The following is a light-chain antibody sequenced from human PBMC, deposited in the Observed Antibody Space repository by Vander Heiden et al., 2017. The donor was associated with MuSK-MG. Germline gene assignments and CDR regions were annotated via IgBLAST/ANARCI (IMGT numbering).Light chain of an antibody. J-gene: IGLJ2*01. V-gene: IGLV1-47*01. CDR2: RSN. Sequence: QSVLTQPPSASGTPGQRVTISCSGSRSNIGTNYVYWYQHLPGTARKLLIYRSNQRPSGVPDRFSGSKSGTSASLAISGRRSEDEADYYCAACEDSLNVLFGGGTKLTVL. CDR1: RSNIGTNY. CDR3: AACEDSLNVL.